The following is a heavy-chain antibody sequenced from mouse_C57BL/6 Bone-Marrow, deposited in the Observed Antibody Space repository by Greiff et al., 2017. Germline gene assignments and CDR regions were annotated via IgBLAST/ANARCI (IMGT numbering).Heavy chain of an antibody. CDR1: GYTFTSYN. CDR3: ARRFYYYGYFDY. J-gene: IGHJ2*01. V-gene: IGHV1-12*01. D-gene: IGHD1-1*01. Sequence: QVQLKQSGAELVRPGASVKMSCKASGYTFTSYNMHWVKQTPRQGLEWIGDIYPGNGDTSYNQKFKGKATLTVNKSSSTAYMQLSSLTSEDSAVYFCARRFYYYGYFDYWGQGTTLTVSS. CDR2: IYPGNGDT.